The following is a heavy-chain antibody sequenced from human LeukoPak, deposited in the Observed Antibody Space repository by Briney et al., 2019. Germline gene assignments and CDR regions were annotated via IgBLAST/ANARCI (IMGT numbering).Heavy chain of an antibody. V-gene: IGHV4-38-2*02. CDR2: IYHSGST. CDR1: GYSISSGYY. J-gene: IGHJ4*02. D-gene: IGHD2-15*01. Sequence: PSETLSLTCTVSGYSISSGYYWGWIRQPPGKGLEWIGSIYHSGSTYYNPSLKSRVTISVDTSKNQFSLKLSSVTAADTAVYYCARGDIVVVVAARGPFDYWGQGTLVTVSS. CDR3: ARGDIVVVVAARGPFDY.